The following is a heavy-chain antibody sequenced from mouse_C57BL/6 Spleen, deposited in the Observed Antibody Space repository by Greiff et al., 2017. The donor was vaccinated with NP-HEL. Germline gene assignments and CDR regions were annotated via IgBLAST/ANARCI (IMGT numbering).Heavy chain of an antibody. CDR2: INYDGSST. J-gene: IGHJ2*01. CDR1: GFTFSDYY. CDR3: ARDGGLRHYCDY. Sequence: EVHLVESEGGLVQPGSSMKLSCTASGFTFSDYYMAWVRQVPEKGLEWVANINYDGSSTYYLDSLKSRFIISRDNAKNILYLQMSSLKSEDTATYYCARDGGLRHYCDYWGQGTTLTVSS. V-gene: IGHV5-16*01. D-gene: IGHD2-4*01.